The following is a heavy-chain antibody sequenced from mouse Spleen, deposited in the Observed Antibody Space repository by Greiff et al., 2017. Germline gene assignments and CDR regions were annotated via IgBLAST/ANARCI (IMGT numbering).Heavy chain of an antibody. D-gene: IGHD2-5*01. CDR2: ISNGGGST. CDR1: GFTFSDYY. CDR3: ARLYSNFYYAMDY. Sequence: EVKVEESGGGLVQPGGSLKLSCAASGFTFSDYYMYWVRQTPEKRLEWVAYISNGGGSTYYPDTVKGRFTISRDNAKNTLYLQMSRLKSEDTAMYYCARLYSNFYYAMDYWGQGTSVTVSS. V-gene: IGHV5-12*01. J-gene: IGHJ4*01.